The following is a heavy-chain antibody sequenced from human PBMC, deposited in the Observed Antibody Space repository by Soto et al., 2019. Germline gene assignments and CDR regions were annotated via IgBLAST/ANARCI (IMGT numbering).Heavy chain of an antibody. CDR3: AREVHFDAWYFDL. V-gene: IGHV4-30-4*01. CDR1: GGSISSGDYY. D-gene: IGHD3-9*01. J-gene: IGHJ2*01. CDR2: IYYSGST. Sequence: SETLSLTCTVSGGSISSGDYYWSWIRQPPGKGLEWIGYIYYSGSTYYNPSLKSRVTISVDTSKNQFSLKLSSVTAADTAVYYCAREVHFDAWYFDLWGRGTLVTVSS.